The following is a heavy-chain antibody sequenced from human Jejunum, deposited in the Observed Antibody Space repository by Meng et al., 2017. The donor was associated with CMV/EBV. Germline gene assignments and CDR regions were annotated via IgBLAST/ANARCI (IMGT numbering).Heavy chain of an antibody. CDR3: ARDNDGSSHYSQFDY. J-gene: IGHJ4*02. V-gene: IGHV3-33*01. D-gene: IGHD3-22*01. CDR2: VWYDGSRR. CDR1: GFPLNGYG. Sequence: SGFPLNGYGVNWVGQLPGKGLEWVEVVWYDGSRRYVGESVQGRFSISRDDSKNTVYLQMNRLRAEETAVYYCARDNDGSSHYSQFDYWGQGTLVTVSS.